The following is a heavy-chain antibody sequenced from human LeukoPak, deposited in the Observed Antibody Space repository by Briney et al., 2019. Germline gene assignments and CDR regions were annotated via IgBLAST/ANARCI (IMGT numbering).Heavy chain of an antibody. V-gene: IGHV4-31*03. CDR3: ARVRGCSGGSCFPPGYFDY. Sequence: SETLSLTCTVSGGSISSGGYYWSWIRQHPGKGLEWIGYIYYSGSTYYNPSLKSRVTISVDRSKNQFSLKLSSVTAADTAVYYCARVRGCSGGSCFPPGYFDYWGQGTLVTVSS. D-gene: IGHD2-15*01. CDR1: GGSISSGGYY. CDR2: IYYSGST. J-gene: IGHJ4*02.